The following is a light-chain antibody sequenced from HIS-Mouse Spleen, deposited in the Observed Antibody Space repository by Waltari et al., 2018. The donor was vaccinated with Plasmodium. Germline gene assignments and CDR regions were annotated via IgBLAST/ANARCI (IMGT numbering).Light chain of an antibody. Sequence: QSALTQPPSASGSPGQSVTISCTGTSSDVGGYNYVSWYQPHPGKAPKLMIYEVSKRPPGVPDRFSGSKSGNTASRTVSGLQAEDEADYYCSSYAGSNNLVFGGGTKLTVL. V-gene: IGLV2-8*01. J-gene: IGLJ2*01. CDR1: SSDVGGYNY. CDR3: SSYAGSNNLV. CDR2: EVS.